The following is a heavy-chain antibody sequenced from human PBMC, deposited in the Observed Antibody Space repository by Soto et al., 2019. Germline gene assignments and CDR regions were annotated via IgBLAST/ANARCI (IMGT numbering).Heavy chain of an antibody. V-gene: IGHV4-34*01. CDR3: ARGGYDFWSPNWFDP. J-gene: IGHJ5*02. Sequence: QVQLQQWGAGLLKPSETLSLTCAVYGGSFSGYYWSWIRQPPGKGLEWIGEINHSGSTNYTPSLKSRVTISVDASKNQFSLKLSSVTAADTAVYYCARGGYDFWSPNWFDPWGQGTLVTVSS. CDR2: INHSGST. CDR1: GGSFSGYY. D-gene: IGHD3-3*01.